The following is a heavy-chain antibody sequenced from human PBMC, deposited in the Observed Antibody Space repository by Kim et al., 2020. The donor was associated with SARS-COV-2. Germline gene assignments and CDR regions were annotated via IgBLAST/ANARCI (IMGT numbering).Heavy chain of an antibody. V-gene: IGHV4-31*03. CDR2: IYYSGST. J-gene: IGHJ4*02. CDR1: GGSISSGGYY. CDR3: ASGLDYYDSSGYFDY. D-gene: IGHD3-22*01. Sequence: SETLSLTCTVSGGSISSGGYYWSWIRHHPWKGLEWIGYIYYSGSTYYNPSLKSRVTISVDTSKNQFSLKLSSVTAADTAVYYCASGLDYYDSSGYFDYWGQGTLVTVSS.